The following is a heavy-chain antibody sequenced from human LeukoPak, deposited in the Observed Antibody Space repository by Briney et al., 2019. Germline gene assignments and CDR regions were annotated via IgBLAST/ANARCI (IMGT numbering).Heavy chain of an antibody. Sequence: GGSLRLSCAASGFTFSDYYMSWIRQAPGKGLEWASYISSGGDSIYYADSVKGRFTISRDNAKNSLYLQMNSLRVEDTAVYYCARIGVGTFPRPYYYGMDVWGQGTTVTVSS. CDR1: GFTFSDYY. V-gene: IGHV3-11*01. J-gene: IGHJ6*02. CDR3: ARIGVGTFPRPYYYGMDV. CDR2: ISSGGDSI. D-gene: IGHD2-2*01.